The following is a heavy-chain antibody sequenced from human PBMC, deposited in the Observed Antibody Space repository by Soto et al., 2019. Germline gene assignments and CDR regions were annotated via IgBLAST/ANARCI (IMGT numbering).Heavy chain of an antibody. V-gene: IGHV1-69*01. CDR2: IIPIFGTA. J-gene: IGHJ6*02. D-gene: IGHD1-26*01. CDR3: ARSANSGSYYARSYGMDV. CDR1: GGTFSSYA. Sequence: QVQLVQSGAEVKKPGSSVKVSCKASGGTFSSYAISWVRQAPGQGLEWMGGIIPIFGTANYAQKFQGRVTITADESTSTAYMELSSLRSEDTAVYYCARSANSGSYYARSYGMDVWGQGTTVTVSS.